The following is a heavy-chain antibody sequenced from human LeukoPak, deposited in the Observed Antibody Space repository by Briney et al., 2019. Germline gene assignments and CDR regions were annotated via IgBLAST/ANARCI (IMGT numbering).Heavy chain of an antibody. J-gene: IGHJ4*02. CDR2: ISSSGSTT. CDR1: GFTFSSYE. Sequence: GGSLRLPCAASGFTFSSYEMNWVRQAPGKGLEWVSYISSSGSTTKHADSVKGRFTISRDNAKNSLYLQMNSLRAEDTAVYYCARDKGGGAPYFDYWGQGILVTVSS. V-gene: IGHV3-48*03. CDR3: ARDKGGGAPYFDY. D-gene: IGHD3-16*01.